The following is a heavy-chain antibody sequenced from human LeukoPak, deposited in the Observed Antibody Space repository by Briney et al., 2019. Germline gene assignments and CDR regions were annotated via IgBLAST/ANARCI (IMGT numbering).Heavy chain of an antibody. D-gene: IGHD2-15*01. V-gene: IGHV1-69*01. J-gene: IGHJ4*02. Sequence: GSSVKVSCKASGGTFSSYAISWVRQAPGQGLEWMGGIIPIFGTANYAQKFQGRVTITADESTSTAYMELRSLRSDDTAVYYCARDLMCSGGSCYSDYWGQGTLVTVSS. CDR2: IIPIFGTA. CDR3: ARDLMCSGGSCYSDY. CDR1: GGTFSSYA.